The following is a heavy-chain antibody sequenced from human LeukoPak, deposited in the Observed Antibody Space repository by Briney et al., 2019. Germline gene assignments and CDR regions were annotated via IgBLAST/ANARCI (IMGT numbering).Heavy chain of an antibody. J-gene: IGHJ6*03. D-gene: IGHD3-22*01. CDR2: ISSSSSYI. CDR1: GFTFSSYS. Sequence: PGGSLRLSCAASGFTFSSYSMNWVRQAPGKGLEWVSSISSSSSYIYYADSVKGRFTISRDNAKNSLYLQMNSLRAEDTAVYYCATYYDSSGYYSYYYYYYMDVWGKGTTVTVSS. V-gene: IGHV3-21*01. CDR3: ATYYDSSGYYSYYYYYYMDV.